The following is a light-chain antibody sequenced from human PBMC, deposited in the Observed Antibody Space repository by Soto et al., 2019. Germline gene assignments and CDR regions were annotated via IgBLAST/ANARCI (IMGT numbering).Light chain of an antibody. Sequence: DIQMTQSPSSLSASVGDRVTITCRASQGIRTYLAWYQQKPGKVPKVLIYAASTLQSGVPSRFRGSGSGTDFTLTISSLQPEDGATYYFQKYDSAPFTFGPGTRVDIK. CDR1: QGIRTY. J-gene: IGKJ3*01. CDR3: QKYDSAPFT. CDR2: AAS. V-gene: IGKV1-27*01.